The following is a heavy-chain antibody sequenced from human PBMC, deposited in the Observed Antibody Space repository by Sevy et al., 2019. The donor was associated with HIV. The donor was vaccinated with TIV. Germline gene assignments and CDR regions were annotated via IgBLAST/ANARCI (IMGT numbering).Heavy chain of an antibody. D-gene: IGHD3-16*01. CDR3: AKDLGEYTLLKPRNAFDI. Sequence: GGSLRLSCAASGFTFSSYAMSWVRQAPGKGLEWASTITNSGGGTYYVDSVRGRFTISRDNSKNTLYLQMNSLSPDDTAVYYCAKDLGEYTLLKPRNAFDIWGQGTMVTVSS. J-gene: IGHJ3*02. V-gene: IGHV3-23*01. CDR1: GFTFSSYA. CDR2: ITNSGGGT.